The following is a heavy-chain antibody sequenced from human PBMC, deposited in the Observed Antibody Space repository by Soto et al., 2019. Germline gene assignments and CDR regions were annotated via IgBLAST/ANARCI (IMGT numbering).Heavy chain of an antibody. CDR2: ISSSGSTI. Sequence: GGSLRLSCAASGFTFSDYYMSWIRQAPGKGLEWVSYISSSGSTIYYADSVKGRFTISRDNAKNSLYLQMNSLRAEDTAVYYCARDRRGQQLSPALGYWGQGTLVTVSS. CDR3: ARDRRGQQLSPALGY. V-gene: IGHV3-11*01. J-gene: IGHJ4*02. D-gene: IGHD6-13*01. CDR1: GFTFSDYY.